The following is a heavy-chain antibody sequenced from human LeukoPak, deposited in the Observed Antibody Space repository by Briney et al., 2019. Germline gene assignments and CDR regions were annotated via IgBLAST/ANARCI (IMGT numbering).Heavy chain of an antibody. CDR3: ATFMVRGVDGSDAFDI. Sequence: KSSETLSLTCTVSGGSISSGDYYWSWIRQPPGKGLEWIGYIYYSGSTYYNPSLKSRVTISVDTSKNQFSLKLSSVTAADTAVYYCATFMVRGVDGSDAFDIWGQGTMVTVSS. CDR2: IYYSGST. J-gene: IGHJ3*02. D-gene: IGHD3-10*01. CDR1: GGSISSGDYY. V-gene: IGHV4-30-4*08.